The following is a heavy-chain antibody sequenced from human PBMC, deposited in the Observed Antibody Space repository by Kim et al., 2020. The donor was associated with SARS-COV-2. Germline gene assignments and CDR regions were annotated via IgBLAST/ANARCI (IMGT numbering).Heavy chain of an antibody. D-gene: IGHD6-13*01. Sequence: ASVKVSCKASGYTFTSYGISWVRQAPGQGLEWMGWISAYNGNTNYAQKLQGRVTMTTDTSRSTAYMELRSLRSDDTAVYYCARDPGSSSWYPTYGMDVWGQGTTVTVSS. J-gene: IGHJ6*02. CDR2: ISAYNGNT. V-gene: IGHV1-18*01. CDR3: ARDPGSSSWYPTYGMDV. CDR1: GYTFTSYG.